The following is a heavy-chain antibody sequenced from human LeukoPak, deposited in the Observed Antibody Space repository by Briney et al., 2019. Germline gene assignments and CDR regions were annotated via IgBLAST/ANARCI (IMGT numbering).Heavy chain of an antibody. J-gene: IGHJ6*03. CDR3: ARVATPRQYYYYMDV. Sequence: GESLKISTKGSGYSFTSYWICWVRQMPGKGLVWMGMIYPGDSDTRYSPSFQGQVTISADKSISTAYLQWSSLRASDTAMYYCARVATPRQYYYYMDVWGKGTTVTVSS. CDR2: IYPGDSDT. D-gene: IGHD5-12*01. V-gene: IGHV5-51*01. CDR1: GYSFTSYW.